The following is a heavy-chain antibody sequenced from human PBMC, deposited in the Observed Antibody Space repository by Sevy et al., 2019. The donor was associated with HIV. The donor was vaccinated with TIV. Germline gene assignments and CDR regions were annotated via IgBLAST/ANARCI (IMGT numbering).Heavy chain of an antibody. CDR3: ARTLGWQQSRWYLDY. V-gene: IGHV1-46*01. CDR2: VNPSGGST. D-gene: IGHD2-15*01. Sequence: ASVKVSCKASGYTFTTYYIHWVRQAPGQGLEWMGIVNPSGGSTTNSQKFHDRVTMTSDTYTDTVYMQLSSLKSEDTAVYYCARTLGWQQSRWYLDYWGQGTLVTVSS. J-gene: IGHJ4*02. CDR1: GYTFTTYY.